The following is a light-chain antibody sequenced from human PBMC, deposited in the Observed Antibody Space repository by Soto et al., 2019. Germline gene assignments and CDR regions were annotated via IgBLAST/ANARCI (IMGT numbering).Light chain of an antibody. CDR2: SNN. V-gene: IGLV1-44*01. Sequence: QAVVTQPPSASGTPGQRVTISCSGSSSNIGSNTVNWYQQLPGTAPKLLIYSNNQRPSGVPDRFSGSKSGTSASLAISGLQSEDEADYYCAAWDDSLHHVVFGGGTQLTVL. CDR3: AAWDDSLHHVV. CDR1: SSNIGSNT. J-gene: IGLJ2*01.